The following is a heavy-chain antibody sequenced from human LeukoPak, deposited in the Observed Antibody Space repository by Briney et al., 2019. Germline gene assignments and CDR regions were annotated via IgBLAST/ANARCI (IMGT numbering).Heavy chain of an antibody. CDR2: IYYSGST. V-gene: IGHV4-39*01. D-gene: IGHD3-10*01. CDR3: ARALYGSGSYYTLDY. J-gene: IGHJ4*02. Sequence: SETLSLTCSVTGGSISSSNYYWGWIRQSPGKGLEWIGSIYYSGSTYYNPSLKSRVTMSVDTSKNQFSLKLSSVTVADTAVYYCARALYGSGSYYTLDYWGQGTLVTVSS. CDR1: GGSISSSNYY.